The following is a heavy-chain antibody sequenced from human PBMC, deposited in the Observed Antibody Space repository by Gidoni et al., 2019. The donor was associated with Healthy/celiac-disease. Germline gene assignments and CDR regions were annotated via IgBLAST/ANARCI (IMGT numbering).Heavy chain of an antibody. V-gene: IGHV4-59*01. CDR2: IYYSGST. Sequence: QVQLQESGPGLVKPSETLSLTCTVSGGYISSYYGSWIRQPPGKGLEWIGYIYYSGSTNYNPSLKSRVTISVDTSKNQFSLKLSSVTAADTAVYYCARDRPSRDGYNPADAFDIWGQGTMVTVSS. J-gene: IGHJ3*02. CDR1: GGYISSYY. CDR3: ARDRPSRDGYNPADAFDI. D-gene: IGHD5-12*01.